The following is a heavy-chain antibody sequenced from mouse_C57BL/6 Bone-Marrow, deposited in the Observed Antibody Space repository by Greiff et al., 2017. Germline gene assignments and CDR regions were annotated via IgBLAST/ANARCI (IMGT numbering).Heavy chain of an antibody. CDR2: ISDGGSYT. J-gene: IGHJ3*01. CDR1: GFTFSSYA. D-gene: IGHD2-2*01. V-gene: IGHV5-4*01. Sequence: EVKLVESGGGLVKPGGSLKLSCAASGFTFSSYAMSWVRQTPGKRLEWVATISDGGSYTYYPDNVKGRFTISRDNAKNNLYLQMSHLKSEDTAMYYCARDYGYEEWFAYWGQGTLVTVSA. CDR3: ARDYGYEEWFAY.